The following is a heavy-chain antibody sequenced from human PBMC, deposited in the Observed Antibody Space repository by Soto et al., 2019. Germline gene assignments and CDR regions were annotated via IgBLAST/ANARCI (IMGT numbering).Heavy chain of an antibody. CDR3: ARDGERFGQGLVSYYGMDV. Sequence: SVKVSCKASGGTFSSYAISWVRQAPGQGLEWMGGIIPIFGTANYAQKFQGRVTITADESTSTAYMELSSLRSEDTAVYYCARDGERFGQGLVSYYGMDVWGQGTTVTVSS. D-gene: IGHD6-19*01. V-gene: IGHV1-69*13. CDR1: GGTFSSYA. CDR2: IIPIFGTA. J-gene: IGHJ6*02.